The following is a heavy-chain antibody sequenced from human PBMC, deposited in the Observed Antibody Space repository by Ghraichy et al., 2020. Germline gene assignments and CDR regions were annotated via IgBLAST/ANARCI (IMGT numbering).Heavy chain of an antibody. Sequence: GGSLRLSCAASGFTFSSYAMSWVRQAPGKGLEWVSAISGSGGSTYYADSVKGRFTISRDNSKNTLYLQMNSLRAEDTAVYYCAKARSVSHWGSWGYWGQGTLVTVSS. CDR2: ISGSGGST. J-gene: IGHJ4*02. D-gene: IGHD3-16*01. V-gene: IGHV3-23*01. CDR3: AKARSVSHWGSWGY. CDR1: GFTFSSYA.